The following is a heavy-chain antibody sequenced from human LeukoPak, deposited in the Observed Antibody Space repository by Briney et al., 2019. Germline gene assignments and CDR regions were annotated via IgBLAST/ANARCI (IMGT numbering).Heavy chain of an antibody. Sequence: SETLSLTCAVYGGSFSGYYWSWIRQPPGKGLEWIGEINHSGSTNYNPSLKSRVTISVGTSKNQFSLKLSSVTAADTAVYYCARRVLWFGSWGQGTLVTVSS. D-gene: IGHD2/OR15-2a*01. V-gene: IGHV4-34*01. CDR2: INHSGST. CDR1: GGSFSGYY. J-gene: IGHJ5*01. CDR3: ARRVLWFGS.